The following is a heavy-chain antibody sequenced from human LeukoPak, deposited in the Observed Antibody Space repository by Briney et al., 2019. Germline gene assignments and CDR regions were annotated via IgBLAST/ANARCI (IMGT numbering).Heavy chain of an antibody. J-gene: IGHJ4*02. D-gene: IGHD4-23*01. V-gene: IGHV1-46*01. CDR1: GYTFTSYY. Sequence: ASVKVSCKASGYTFTSYYMHWVRQAPGQGLEGMGIINPSGGSTSYAQKFQGRVTMTRDMSTSTVYMELSSLRSEDTAVYYCARDLRRWHPGSYWGQGTLVTVSS. CDR3: ARDLRRWHPGSY. CDR2: INPSGGST.